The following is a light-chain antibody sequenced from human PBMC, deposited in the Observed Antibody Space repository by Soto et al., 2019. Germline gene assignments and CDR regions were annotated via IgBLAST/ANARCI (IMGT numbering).Light chain of an antibody. CDR1: SSDIGSYHF. V-gene: IGLV2-11*01. CDR2: DVS. Sequence: QSALTQPRSVSGSPGQAVTISCTGTSSDIGSYHFVSWYQQHPGKVPKLMIFDVSKRPSGVPDRFSGSKSGNTASLTISGLQAEDESDYYCCAFAGSSTWVFGGGTQLPVL. J-gene: IGLJ3*02. CDR3: CAFAGSSTWV.